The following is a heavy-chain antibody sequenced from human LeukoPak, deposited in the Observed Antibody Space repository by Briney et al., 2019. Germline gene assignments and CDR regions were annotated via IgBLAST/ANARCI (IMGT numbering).Heavy chain of an antibody. CDR2: IYTSGST. V-gene: IGHV4-4*07. CDR1: GGSFSGYY. D-gene: IGHD5-18*01. J-gene: IGHJ4*02. CDR3: ARDLKGYSYGGYFDY. Sequence: SETLSLTSAAYGGSFSGYYWSWIRQPAGKGLEWIGRIYTSGSTNYNPSLKSRVTMSVDTSKNQFSLKLSSVTAADTAVYYCARDLKGYSYGGYFDYWGQGTLVTVSS.